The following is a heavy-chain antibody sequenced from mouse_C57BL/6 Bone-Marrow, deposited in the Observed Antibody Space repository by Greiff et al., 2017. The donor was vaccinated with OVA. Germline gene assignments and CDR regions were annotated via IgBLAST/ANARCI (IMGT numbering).Heavy chain of an antibody. D-gene: IGHD1-1*01. Sequence: EVKLVESGGGLVQSGRSLRLSCATSGFTFSDFYMEWVRQAPGKGLEWIAASRNKANDYTTEYSASVKGRFIVSRDTSQSILYLQMNALRAEDTAIYYCARDGYYYGSSYVTSNWYFDVWGTGTTVTVSS. CDR2: SRNKANDYTT. J-gene: IGHJ1*03. CDR3: ARDGYYYGSSYVTSNWYFDV. V-gene: IGHV7-1*01. CDR1: GFTFSDFY.